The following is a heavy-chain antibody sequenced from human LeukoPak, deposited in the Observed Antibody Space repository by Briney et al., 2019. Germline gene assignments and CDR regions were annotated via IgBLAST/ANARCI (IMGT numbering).Heavy chain of an antibody. J-gene: IGHJ4*02. CDR2: ISSSSSYI. CDR3: AKRGLSGSYYHY. CDR1: GFTFSSYS. Sequence: GGSLRLSCAASGFTFSSYSMNWVRQAPGKGLEWVSSISSSSSYIYYADSVKGRFTISRDNSKNTLYLQMNSLRAEDTAVYYCAKRGLSGSYYHYWGQGTLVTVSS. D-gene: IGHD1-26*01. V-gene: IGHV3-21*04.